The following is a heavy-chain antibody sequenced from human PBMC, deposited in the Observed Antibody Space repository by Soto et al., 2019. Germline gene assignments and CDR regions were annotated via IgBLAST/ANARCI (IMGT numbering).Heavy chain of an antibody. CDR1: GFTFSSYA. J-gene: IGHJ4*02. CDR3: AKLDGGYDIFDY. Sequence: EVQLLESGGGLVQPGGSLRLSCAASGFTFSSYAMSWVRQAPGKGLEWVSAISGSGGSTYYADSVKGRFTISRDNSTNTLYLQMNSLRAEDTAVYYCAKLDGGYDIFDYWGQGTLVTVSS. V-gene: IGHV3-23*01. D-gene: IGHD5-12*01. CDR2: ISGSGGST.